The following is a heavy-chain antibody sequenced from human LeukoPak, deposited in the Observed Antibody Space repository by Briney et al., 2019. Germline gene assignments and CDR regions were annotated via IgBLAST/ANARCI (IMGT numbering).Heavy chain of an antibody. D-gene: IGHD2-8*01. Sequence: GESLKLSCAASGFTFSDSAIHWVRQASGKGLEWVGRMREKGYRHATAYAASVKGRFTLSRDDSKNTAYLQMNSLKTEDTALYYCTTPNGGNWFDPWGQGTLVTVSS. CDR3: TTPNGGNWFDP. J-gene: IGHJ5*02. CDR1: GFTFSDSA. V-gene: IGHV3-73*01. CDR2: MREKGYRHAT.